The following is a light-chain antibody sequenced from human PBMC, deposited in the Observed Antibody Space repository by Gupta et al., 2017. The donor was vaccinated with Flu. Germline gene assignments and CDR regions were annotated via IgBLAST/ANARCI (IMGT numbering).Light chain of an antibody. Sequence: DVVMTQSPLSLPSPLDSRPPSPADLVKASYTVIENTYLNWFQQRPGQSPRRLIYQVSYRDSGVPDRFSGSGSGTDFTLTISRVEAEDVGIYFCMQGAHWPWAFGQGTTVEIK. CDR2: QVS. CDR1: KASYTVIENTY. CDR3: MQGAHWPWA. V-gene: IGKV2-30*01. J-gene: IGKJ1*01.